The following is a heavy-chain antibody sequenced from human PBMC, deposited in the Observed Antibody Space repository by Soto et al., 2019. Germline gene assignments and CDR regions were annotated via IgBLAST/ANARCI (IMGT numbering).Heavy chain of an antibody. CDR1: GFIFDNHA. V-gene: IGHV3-9*01. CDR2: VSWNSGSI. CDR3: ARDRCGGDCYSFDY. Sequence: PXGSLRLSCAASGFIFDNHAMNWVRQAPGKGLEWVAGVSWNSGSIDYADSVKGRFTISRDNAKNSLYLQMNSLRAEDTAFYYCARDRCGGDCYSFDYWGQGTLVTVSS. D-gene: IGHD2-21*02. J-gene: IGHJ4*02.